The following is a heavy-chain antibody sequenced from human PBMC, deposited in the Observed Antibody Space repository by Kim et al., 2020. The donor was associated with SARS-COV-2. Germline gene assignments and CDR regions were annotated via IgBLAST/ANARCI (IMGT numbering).Heavy chain of an antibody. J-gene: IGHJ3*02. Sequence: GESLKISCKGSGYSFTNYWIGWVRQMPGKGLEWMGIIYPGDSDTRDSASFQGQVTMSADKSISTAYLEWSSLKASDTAMYYCARSGLYSSSWWAAFDIWGQGTMVTVSS. CDR3: ARSGLYSSSWWAAFDI. CDR2: IYPGDSDT. CDR1: GYSFTNYW. D-gene: IGHD6-13*01. V-gene: IGHV5-51*01.